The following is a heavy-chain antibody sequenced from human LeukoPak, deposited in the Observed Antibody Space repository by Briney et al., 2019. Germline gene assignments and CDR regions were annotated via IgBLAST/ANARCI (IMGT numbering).Heavy chain of an antibody. D-gene: IGHD3-16*01. Sequence: GSLRLSCAASGFTVSDYSMSWVRQAPGKGLEWVSAISGSGSYTDYADSVKGRFTISKDNSKNTLYMQMNSLRAEDTAVYYCAKNVWGTSPYYFDYWGQGTLVTVSS. CDR2: ISGSGSYT. CDR3: AKNVWGTSPYYFDY. CDR1: GFTVSDYS. J-gene: IGHJ4*02. V-gene: IGHV3-23*01.